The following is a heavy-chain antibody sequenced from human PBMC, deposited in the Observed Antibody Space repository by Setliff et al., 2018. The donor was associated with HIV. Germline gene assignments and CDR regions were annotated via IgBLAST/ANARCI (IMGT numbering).Heavy chain of an antibody. J-gene: IGHJ4*02. CDR1: GGSISSSSYY. CDR2: IHYSGRT. Sequence: SETLSLTCTVSGGSISSSSYYWGWIRQAPGKGLEWIGTIHYSGRTYYKPSLKSRVTISVDTPKNQFSLKLNSVTAADTAVYYCAKTIGRYFDIFDNWGQGTLVTVSS. D-gene: IGHD3-9*01. V-gene: IGHV4-39*01. CDR3: AKTIGRYFDIFDN.